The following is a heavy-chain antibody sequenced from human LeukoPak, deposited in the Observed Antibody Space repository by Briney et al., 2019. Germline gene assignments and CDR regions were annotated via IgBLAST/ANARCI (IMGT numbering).Heavy chain of an antibody. CDR1: GFTFSSYS. CDR3: ARDLHGVAALYYYGMDV. D-gene: IGHD2-15*01. CDR2: ISSSSSYI. J-gene: IGHJ6*02. V-gene: IGHV3-21*01. Sequence: GGSLRLSCAASGFTFSSYSMNWVRQAPGKGLEWVSSISSSSSYIYYADSVKGRFTISRDNANNSLYLQMNSLRAEDTAVYYRARDLHGVAALYYYGMDVWGQGTTVTVSS.